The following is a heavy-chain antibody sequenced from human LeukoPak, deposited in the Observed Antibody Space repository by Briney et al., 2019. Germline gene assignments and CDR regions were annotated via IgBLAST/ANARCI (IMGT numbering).Heavy chain of an antibody. D-gene: IGHD3-10*01. J-gene: IGHJ4*02. Sequence: GASVKVSCKASGGTFSNYATNWVRQAPGQGLEWMGQINPNSAASHYAQKFQDRVTMTSDTSINMAYMELRSLRSDDTAVYYCARDFYGSRPGAFDYWGQGTLITVSS. CDR1: GGTFSNYA. CDR2: INPNSAAS. CDR3: ARDFYGSRPGAFDY. V-gene: IGHV1-2*06.